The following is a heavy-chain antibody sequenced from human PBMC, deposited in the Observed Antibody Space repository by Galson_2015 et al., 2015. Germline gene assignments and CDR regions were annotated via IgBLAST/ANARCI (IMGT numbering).Heavy chain of an antibody. J-gene: IGHJ4*02. V-gene: IGHV3-53*01. Sequence: SLRLSCAASGFTVSHTYMSWVRQAPGKGLEWVSVNYSGGTTYFADSVKGRFTISRDNSKNTLYLQMNSLRAEDTAVYYCARVFRDTTMATHYFDYWGQGTLVTVSS. CDR2: NYSGGTT. CDR3: ARVFRDTTMATHYFDY. CDR1: GFTVSHTY. D-gene: IGHD5-18*01.